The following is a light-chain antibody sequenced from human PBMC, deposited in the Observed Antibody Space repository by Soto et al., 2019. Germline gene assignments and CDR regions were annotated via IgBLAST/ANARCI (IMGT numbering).Light chain of an antibody. V-gene: IGKV1-5*03. CDR2: DAS. J-gene: IGKJ1*01. CDR1: QSVSYW. Sequence: DIQMTQSPSTLSAAVGDRVTITCRASQSVSYWLAWYQQKPRKAPTLLIRDASTLERGVPLRFSGRGSGTEFPLPISRLQPDYFSTFYCQQYNSSWTFGQGTKV. CDR3: QQYNSSWT.